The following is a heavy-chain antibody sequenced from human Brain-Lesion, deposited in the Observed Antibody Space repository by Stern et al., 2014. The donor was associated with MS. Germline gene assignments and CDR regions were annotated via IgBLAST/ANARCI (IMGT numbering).Heavy chain of an antibody. CDR1: GYIFTGYY. CDR2: INPNTGGT. Sequence: QVQLVESGAEVKKPGASVKVSCKTSGYIFTGYYIHWVRQAPGQGLEWMAGINPNTGGTKVAQKFQGRVTMSRDTSISTAYVELSSLTSDDTAVYYCARDQRGITIFGVVTDYYYLGMDVWGQGTTVTVSS. D-gene: IGHD3-3*01. J-gene: IGHJ6*02. CDR3: ARDQRGITIFGVVTDYYYLGMDV. V-gene: IGHV1-2*02.